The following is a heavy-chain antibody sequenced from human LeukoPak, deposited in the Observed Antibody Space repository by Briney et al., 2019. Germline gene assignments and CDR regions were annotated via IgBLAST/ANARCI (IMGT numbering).Heavy chain of an antibody. CDR2: IKQDGSEK. CDR1: GFTFSSYW. D-gene: IGHD6-13*01. CDR3: AKVVPVEGYSSSWYGGGFDY. V-gene: IGHV3-7*03. J-gene: IGHJ4*02. Sequence: PGGSLRLSCAASGFTFSSYWMTWVRQAPGKGLEWVANIKQDGSEKYYVDSVKGRFTISRDNAKNSLYLQMNSLRVEDTALYYCAKVVPVEGYSSSWYGGGFDYWGQGTLVTVSS.